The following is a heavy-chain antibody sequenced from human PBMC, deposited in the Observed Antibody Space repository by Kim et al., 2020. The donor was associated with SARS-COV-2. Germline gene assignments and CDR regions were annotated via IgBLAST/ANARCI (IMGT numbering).Heavy chain of an antibody. Sequence: GGSLRLSCAASGFTFSSYEMNWVRQAPGKGLEWVSYISSSGSTIYYADSVKGRFTISRDNAKNSLYLQMNSLRAEDTAVYYCARDGYYYGSGSYYRNYDAFDLWGQGTMVTVSS. D-gene: IGHD3-10*01. CDR1: GFTFSSYE. CDR3: ARDGYYYGSGSYYRNYDAFDL. J-gene: IGHJ3*01. V-gene: IGHV3-48*03. CDR2: ISSSGSTI.